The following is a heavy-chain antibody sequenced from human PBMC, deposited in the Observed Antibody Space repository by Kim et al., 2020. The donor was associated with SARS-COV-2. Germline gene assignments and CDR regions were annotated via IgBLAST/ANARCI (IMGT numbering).Heavy chain of an antibody. D-gene: IGHD6-6*01. V-gene: IGHV4-31*03. J-gene: IGHJ6*02. Sequence: SETLSLTCTVSGGSISSGGYYWSWIRQHPGKGLEWIGYIYYSGSTYYNPSLKSRVTISVDTSKNQFSLKLSSVTAADTAVYYCARDEVAGGARPGGAYYYHGMDVWGQWTTVTVSS. CDR1: GGSISSGGYY. CDR2: IYYSGST. CDR3: ARDEVAGGARPGGAYYYHGMDV.